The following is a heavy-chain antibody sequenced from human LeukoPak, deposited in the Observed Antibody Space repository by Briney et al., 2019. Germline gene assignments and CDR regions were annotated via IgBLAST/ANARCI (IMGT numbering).Heavy chain of an antibody. CDR1: GYTFTSYG. CDR3: ARSDYVWGSYRYGPHSGY. J-gene: IGHJ4*02. CDR2: INTNTGNP. D-gene: IGHD3-16*02. Sequence: ASVKVSCKASGYTFTSYGISWVRQAPGQGLEWMGWINTNTGNPTYAQGFTGRFVFSLDTSVSTAYLQISSLKAEDTAVYYCARSDYVWGSYRYGPHSGYWGQGTLVTVSS. V-gene: IGHV7-4-1*02.